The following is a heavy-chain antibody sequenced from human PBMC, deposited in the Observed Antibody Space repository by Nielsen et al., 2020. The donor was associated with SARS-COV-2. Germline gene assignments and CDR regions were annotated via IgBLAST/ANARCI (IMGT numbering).Heavy chain of an antibody. CDR2: INHSGST. CDR3: ARHRSYCSSTSCYHPPNWYFDL. V-gene: IGHV4-34*01. D-gene: IGHD2-2*01. Sequence: WIRQPPGKGLEWIGEINHSGSTNYNPSLKSRVTISVDTSKNQFSLKLSSVTAADTAVYYCARHRSYCSSTSCYHPPNWYFDLWGRGTLVTVSS. J-gene: IGHJ2*01.